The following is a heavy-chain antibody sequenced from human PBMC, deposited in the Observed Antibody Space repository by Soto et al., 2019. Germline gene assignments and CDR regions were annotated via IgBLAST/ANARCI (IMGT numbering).Heavy chain of an antibody. CDR3: ATSLYGSGSFGY. V-gene: IGHV1-2*02. D-gene: IGHD3-10*01. J-gene: IGHJ4*02. CDR1: GYTFTDYY. Sequence: GASVKVSCKASGYTFTDYYMHWVRQAPGQGLEWMGWINPNNGGTNYAQNYQGRVTMTRDTSTDTAYMELSSLRSEDTAVYYCATSLYGSGSFGYWGQGTLVTVSS. CDR2: INPNNGGT.